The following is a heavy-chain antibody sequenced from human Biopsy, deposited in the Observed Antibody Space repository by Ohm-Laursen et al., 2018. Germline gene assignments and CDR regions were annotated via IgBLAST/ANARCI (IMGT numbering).Heavy chain of an antibody. Sequence: GSSVKVSCKPSGGSFSSYAISWVRQAPGQGLEWMGGIAPIFATANYAQRFQGRVTITADKSANTVYMELTSLTSEDTAVYYCAADINIWNDNYWGQGTQVTGSS. CDR1: GGSFSSYA. J-gene: IGHJ4*02. V-gene: IGHV1-69*06. D-gene: IGHD1-20*01. CDR3: AADINIWNDNY. CDR2: IAPIFATA.